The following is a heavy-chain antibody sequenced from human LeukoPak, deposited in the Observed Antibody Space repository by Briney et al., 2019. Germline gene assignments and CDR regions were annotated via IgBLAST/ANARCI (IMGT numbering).Heavy chain of an antibody. Sequence: PSETLSLTCTVSRGSISSSSYYWGWIRQPPGKGLEWIGSIYYSGSTYYNPSLKSRVTISVDTSKNQFSLKLSSVTAADTAVYYCARHWTRYCSGGSCYSWAFDIWGQGTMVTVSS. CDR2: IYYSGST. V-gene: IGHV4-39*01. CDR3: ARHWTRYCSGGSCYSWAFDI. J-gene: IGHJ3*02. CDR1: RGSISSSSYY. D-gene: IGHD2-15*01.